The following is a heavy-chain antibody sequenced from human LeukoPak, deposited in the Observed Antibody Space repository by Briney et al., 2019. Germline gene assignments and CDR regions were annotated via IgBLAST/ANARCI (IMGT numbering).Heavy chain of an antibody. D-gene: IGHD2-2*01. CDR2: INYSGTT. CDR1: GRSISSGDYY. J-gene: IGHJ4*02. Sequence: SDTLSLTCTVSGRSISSGDYYWSWIRQPPGKGLEWIGYINYSGTTYYNPSLRSRLTISIDTSKNQFSLKLSSGTAADTAVYYCARRYCSSTSCYLFDYWGQGTLVTVSS. CDR3: ARRYCSSTSCYLFDY. V-gene: IGHV4-30-4*02.